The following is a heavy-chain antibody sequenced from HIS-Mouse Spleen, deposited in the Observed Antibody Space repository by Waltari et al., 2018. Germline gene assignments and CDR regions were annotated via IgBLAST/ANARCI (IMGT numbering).Heavy chain of an antibody. Sequence: QVQLVQSGAEVKKPGASVKVSCKASGYTFTSYGISWVRQAPGQGLEWIGWINAYKGHTNTAQKLQGRVTMTTDTSTSTAYMELRSLRSDDTAVYYCARGARWSGSLTYFDYWGQGTMVTVSS. V-gene: IGHV1-18*01. CDR1: GYTFTSYG. CDR3: ARGARWSGSLTYFDY. D-gene: IGHD2-15*01. J-gene: IGHJ4*03. CDR2: INAYKGHT.